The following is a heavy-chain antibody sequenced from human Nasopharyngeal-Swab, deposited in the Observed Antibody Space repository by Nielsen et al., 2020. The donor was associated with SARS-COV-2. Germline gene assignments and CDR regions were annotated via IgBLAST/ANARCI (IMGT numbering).Heavy chain of an antibody. J-gene: IGHJ4*02. CDR2: IIPILGIA. V-gene: IGHV1-69*04. Sequence: SVKVSCKASGYTFTSYDINWVRQATGQGLEWMGRIIPILGIANYAQKFQGRVTITADKSTSTAYMELSSLRSEDTAVYYCARDTNTYGGNQPDYWGQGTLVTVSS. CDR1: GYTFTSYD. D-gene: IGHD4-23*01. CDR3: ARDTNTYGGNQPDY.